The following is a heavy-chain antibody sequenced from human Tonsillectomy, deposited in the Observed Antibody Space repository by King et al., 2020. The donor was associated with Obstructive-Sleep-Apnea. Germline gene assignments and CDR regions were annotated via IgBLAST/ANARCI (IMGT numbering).Heavy chain of an antibody. V-gene: IGHV3-11*06. Sequence: VQLVESGGDLVKPGGSLRLSCAASGFTFSDYYMSWIRQTPGNGLEWLSYISSSTTYPNYADSVKGRFTISRDNAKKSLYLQMNGLRAEDTAVYYCARDQVDYLWGSYRPPSCDYWGQGPLVTVSS. J-gene: IGHJ4*02. D-gene: IGHD3-16*02. CDR2: ISSSTTYP. CDR3: ARDQVDYLWGSYRPPSCDY. CDR1: GFTFSDYY.